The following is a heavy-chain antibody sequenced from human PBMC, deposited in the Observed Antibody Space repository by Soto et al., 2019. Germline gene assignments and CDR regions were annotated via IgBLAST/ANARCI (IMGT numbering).Heavy chain of an antibody. D-gene: IGHD2-21*02. V-gene: IGHV3-74*01. Sequence: EVQLVESEGGLVQRGGSLRLSCAASGFTFNYYWMHWVRQAPGQGLVWVSHIHSDGSTTTYADSVKGRFTISRDNAKNTLYLQMNRLRAEDTAVYYCVRGDKGGFDLGGQGTTVTVSS. CDR1: GFTFNYYW. J-gene: IGHJ3*01. CDR2: IHSDGSTT. CDR3: VRGDKGGFDL.